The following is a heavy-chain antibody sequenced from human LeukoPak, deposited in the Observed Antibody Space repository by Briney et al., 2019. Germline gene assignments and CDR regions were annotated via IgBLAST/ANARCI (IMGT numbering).Heavy chain of an antibody. Sequence: ASVKVSCKASGYTFSSNGISWVRQAPGQGLEWMGWIGAYNGNTNYAQKYQGRVTMATDTSTNTAYMELRSLRSDDTAVYYCAKVGGASYSKDAFDIWGQGTTVTVSS. CDR3: AKVGGASYSKDAFDI. CDR1: GYTFSSNG. J-gene: IGHJ3*02. CDR2: IGAYNGNT. D-gene: IGHD3-16*01. V-gene: IGHV1-18*01.